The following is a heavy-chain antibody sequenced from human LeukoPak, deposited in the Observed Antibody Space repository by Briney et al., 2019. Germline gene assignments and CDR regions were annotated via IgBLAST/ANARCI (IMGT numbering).Heavy chain of an antibody. D-gene: IGHD3-9*01. CDR1: GYTLTSYY. Sequence: ASVKVSCKASGYTLTSYYMHWVRQAPGQGLEWMGIINPSGGSTSYAQKFQGRVTMTRDTSTSTVYVELSSLRSEDTAVYYCAGGHYDILTGYTPGGMDVWGKGTTVTVSS. CDR3: AGGHYDILTGYTPGGMDV. V-gene: IGHV1-46*01. J-gene: IGHJ6*04. CDR2: INPSGGST.